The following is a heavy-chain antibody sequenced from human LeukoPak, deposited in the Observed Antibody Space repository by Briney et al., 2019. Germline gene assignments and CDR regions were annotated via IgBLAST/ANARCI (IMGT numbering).Heavy chain of an antibody. D-gene: IGHD3-22*01. Sequence: PGGSLRLSCAASGFTFSNAWMSWVRQAPGKGLEWVSYISSSGSTIYYADSVKGRFTISRDNAKNSLYLQMNSLRAEDTAVYYCARWSPYRYYYDSSGYSVDYWGQGTLVTVSS. CDR2: ISSSGSTI. J-gene: IGHJ4*02. CDR3: ARWSPYRYYYDSSGYSVDY. V-gene: IGHV3-11*04. CDR1: GFTFSNAW.